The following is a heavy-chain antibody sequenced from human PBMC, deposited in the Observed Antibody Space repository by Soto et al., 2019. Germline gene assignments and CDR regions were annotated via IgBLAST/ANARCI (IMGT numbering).Heavy chain of an antibody. CDR2: MNPNSGNT. V-gene: IGHV1-8*01. Sequence: QVQLVQSGAEVKKPGASVKVSCKASGYTFTSYDINWVRQATGQGLEWMGWMNPNSGNTGYAQKFQGRVTMTRNTSISTAYMGLRSLRSEATAGYYVGGAGLGVGYNPSWGQGTLVTVSS. J-gene: IGHJ5*02. CDR3: GGAGLGVGYNPS. CDR1: GYTFTSYD. D-gene: IGHD2-21*01.